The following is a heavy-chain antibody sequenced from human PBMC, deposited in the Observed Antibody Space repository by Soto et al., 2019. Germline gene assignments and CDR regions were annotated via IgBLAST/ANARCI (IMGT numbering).Heavy chain of an antibody. CDR1: GDSVSNNNAA. J-gene: IGHJ3*02. Sequence: SQTLSLTCAISGDSVSNNNAAWNWIRQSPSRGLEWLGRTYYTSKWHNDYAVSVKSRITINPDTSKSQFSLQLNSVTPDDTAVYYCARGGIYYGAMAFDIWGQGTMVTVSS. D-gene: IGHD3-10*01. V-gene: IGHV6-1*01. CDR2: TYYTSKWHN. CDR3: ARGGIYYGAMAFDI.